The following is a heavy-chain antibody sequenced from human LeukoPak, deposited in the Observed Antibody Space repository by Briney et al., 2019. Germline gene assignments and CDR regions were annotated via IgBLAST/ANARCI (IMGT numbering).Heavy chain of an antibody. CDR1: GFTFSSYS. D-gene: IGHD2-21*02. V-gene: IGHV3-48*02. Sequence: PGGSLRLSCAASGFTFSSYSMNWVRQAPGKGLEWLSYISSSSSSIIYYADSVKGRFTISRDNAMNSLYLQMNSLRDEDTAVYYCAKSDTYRFDYWGQGTLVTVSS. CDR3: AKSDTYRFDY. J-gene: IGHJ4*02. CDR2: ISSSSSSII.